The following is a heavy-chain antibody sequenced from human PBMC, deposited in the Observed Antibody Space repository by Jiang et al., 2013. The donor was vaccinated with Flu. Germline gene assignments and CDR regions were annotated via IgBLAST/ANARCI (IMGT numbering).Heavy chain of an antibody. CDR2: INHSGST. Sequence: LLKPSETLSLTCAVYGGSFSGYYWSWIRQPPGKGLEWIGEINHSGSTNYNPSLKSRVTISVDTSKNQFSLKLSSVTAADTAVYYCARGSRIYGVFRYWGQGTLVTVSS. J-gene: IGHJ4*02. V-gene: IGHV4-34*01. CDR3: ARGSRIYGVFRY. D-gene: IGHD3-3*01. CDR1: GGSFSGYY.